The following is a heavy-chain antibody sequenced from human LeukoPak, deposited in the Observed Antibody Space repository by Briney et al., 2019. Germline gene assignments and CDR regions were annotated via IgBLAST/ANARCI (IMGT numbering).Heavy chain of an antibody. V-gene: IGHV4-30-2*01. Sequence: SQTLSLTCTVSGGSISSGGYYWSWIRQPPGKGLEWLGYIYHSGSTYYNPSLKSRVTISVDRSKNQFSLKLSSVTAADTAVYYCASGDFWSGDDAFDIWGQGTMVTVSS. CDR2: IYHSGST. J-gene: IGHJ3*02. CDR1: GGSISSGGYY. CDR3: ASGDFWSGDDAFDI. D-gene: IGHD3-3*01.